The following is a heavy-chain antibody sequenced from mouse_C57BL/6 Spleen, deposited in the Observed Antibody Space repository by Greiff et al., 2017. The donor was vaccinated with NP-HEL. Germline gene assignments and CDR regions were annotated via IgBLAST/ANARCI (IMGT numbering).Heavy chain of an antibody. CDR3: TLHYYGSSYGYFDV. CDR1: GYTFTSYW. D-gene: IGHD1-1*01. J-gene: IGHJ1*03. Sequence: VQLQQSGTVLARPGASVKMSCKTSGYTFTSYWMHWVKQRPGQGLEWIGAIYPGNSDTSYNQKFKGKAKLTAVTSASTAYMELSSLTNEDSAVYYCTLHYYGSSYGYFDVWGTGTTVTVSS. V-gene: IGHV1-5*01. CDR2: IYPGNSDT.